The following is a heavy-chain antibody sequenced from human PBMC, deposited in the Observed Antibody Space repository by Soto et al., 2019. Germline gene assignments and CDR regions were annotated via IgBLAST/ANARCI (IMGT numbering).Heavy chain of an antibody. V-gene: IGHV3-23*01. CDR2: ISGSGGST. CDR1: GFTFSTYA. D-gene: IGHD4-17*01. Sequence: LLESGGGLVQPGGSLRLSCAASGFTFSTYAMSWVRQVPGKGLECVSAISGSGGSTYYADSVKDRFTISRENSKNTLYLQMNSLRAEDTAVYYCAKSNYGGNSYWGQGTLVTVSS. CDR3: AKSNYGGNSY. J-gene: IGHJ4*02.